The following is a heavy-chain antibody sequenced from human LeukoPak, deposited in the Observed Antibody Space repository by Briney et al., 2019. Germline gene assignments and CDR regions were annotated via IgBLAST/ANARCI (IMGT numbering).Heavy chain of an antibody. CDR2: IYYSGST. CDR1: GGSISSYY. Sequence: SETLSLTCTVSGGSISSYYWSWTRQPPGKGLEWIGYIYYSGSTNYNPSLKSRVTISVDTSKNQFSLKLSSVTAADTAVYYCARVEGNWFDPWGQGTLVTVSS. CDR3: ARVEGNWFDP. J-gene: IGHJ5*02. V-gene: IGHV4-59*01.